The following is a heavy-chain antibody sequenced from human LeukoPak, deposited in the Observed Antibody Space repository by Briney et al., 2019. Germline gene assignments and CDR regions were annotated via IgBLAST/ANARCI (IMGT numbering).Heavy chain of an antibody. V-gene: IGHV3-30-3*02. CDR3: AKSRSGSANWALQIFDN. D-gene: IGHD1-1*01. J-gene: IGHJ4*02. CDR2: ISYDGSNK. CDR1: GFTFSNYA. Sequence: GGSLRLSCAASGFTFSNYAMHWVRQAPGKGLEWVAVISYDGSNKYYADYVKGRFTISRDNSNNSLFVQMNSLRAEDTAVYFCAKSRSGSANWALQIFDNWGQGTLVTVSS.